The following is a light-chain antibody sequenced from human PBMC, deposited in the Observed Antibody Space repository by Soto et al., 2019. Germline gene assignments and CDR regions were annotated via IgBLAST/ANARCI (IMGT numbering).Light chain of an antibody. V-gene: IGKV3-20*01. CDR3: QQYGSSPLT. CDR2: GAA. CDR1: QSVSSTY. Sequence: EIFLTQSPGTLSLSPGERATLSCRASQSVSSTYLAWYQQKPGQAPRLLIYGAASSAIGIPDRFSGSGSGTDFTLTVSRLEPEDFAVYYCQQYGSSPLTFGQGTKVEVK. J-gene: IGKJ1*01.